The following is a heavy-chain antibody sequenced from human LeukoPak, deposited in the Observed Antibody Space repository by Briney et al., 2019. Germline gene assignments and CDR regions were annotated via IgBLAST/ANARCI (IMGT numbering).Heavy chain of an antibody. CDR2: IYYSGST. Sequence: SETLSLTCTVSGGSISSYYWSWIRQPPGKGLEWIGYIYYSGSTNYNPSLKSRVTISVGTSKNQFSLKLSSVTAADTAVYYCARHGHYDFWSGYQPDYYYYYMDVWGKGTTVTASS. V-gene: IGHV4-59*08. CDR1: GGSISSYY. D-gene: IGHD3-3*01. J-gene: IGHJ6*03. CDR3: ARHGHYDFWSGYQPDYYYYYMDV.